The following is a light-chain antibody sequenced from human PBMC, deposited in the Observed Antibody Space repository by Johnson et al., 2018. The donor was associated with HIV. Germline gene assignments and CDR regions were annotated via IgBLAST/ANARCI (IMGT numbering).Light chain of an antibody. CDR1: TSNIGSNS. Sequence: QAALTQPPSVSAAPGQKVTISCSGNTSNIGSNSVSWYQQLPGTAPKLLIYDNNKRPSGIPDRFSGSKSGTSATLGIPGLQTGDEADDYCGTWDTSIGGGVFGTGTKVTVL. CDR2: DNN. V-gene: IGLV1-51*01. J-gene: IGLJ1*01. CDR3: GTWDTSIGGGV.